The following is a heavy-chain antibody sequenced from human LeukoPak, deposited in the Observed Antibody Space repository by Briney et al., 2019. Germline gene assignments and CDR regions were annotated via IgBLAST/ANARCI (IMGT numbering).Heavy chain of an antibody. Sequence: PGGSLRLSCAASGFTFSSYAMSWVRQAPGKGLEWVSAISGSGGSTYYADSVKGRFTISSDNSKNTLYLQMNSPRAEDTAVYYCAKTSWDIVVVPAAIYYYYYGMDVWGQGTTVTVSS. J-gene: IGHJ6*02. V-gene: IGHV3-23*01. CDR3: AKTSWDIVVVPAAIYYYYYGMDV. CDR1: GFTFSSYA. CDR2: ISGSGGST. D-gene: IGHD2-2*01.